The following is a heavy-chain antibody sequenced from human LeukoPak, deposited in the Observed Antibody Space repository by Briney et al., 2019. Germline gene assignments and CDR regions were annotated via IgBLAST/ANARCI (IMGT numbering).Heavy chain of an antibody. V-gene: IGHV3-21*01. CDR3: ARDSSGWPSDY. CDR1: GFTFSSYS. CDR2: ISSSSSYI. Sequence: PGGSLRLSCAASGFTFSSYSMNWVRQAPGKGLEWVSYISSSSSYIYYADSVKGRFTISRDNAKNSLYLQMNSLRAEDTAVYYCARDSSGWPSDYWGQGTLVTVSS. D-gene: IGHD6-19*01. J-gene: IGHJ4*02.